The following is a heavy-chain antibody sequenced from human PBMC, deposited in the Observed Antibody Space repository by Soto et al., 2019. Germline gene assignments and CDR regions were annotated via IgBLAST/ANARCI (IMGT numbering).Heavy chain of an antibody. J-gene: IGHJ4*02. CDR2: ISGSGGSS. Sequence: PGGSLRLSCAASGFTFSSYGMHWVRQAPGKGLEWVSAISGSGGSSYYADSVKGRFTISRDNSKNTLFLQMNSLRAEDTAIYYCAKGGSYYYDSSGYYANWGQGTLVTVSS. CDR1: GFTFSSYG. D-gene: IGHD3-22*01. V-gene: IGHV3-23*01. CDR3: AKGGSYYYDSSGYYAN.